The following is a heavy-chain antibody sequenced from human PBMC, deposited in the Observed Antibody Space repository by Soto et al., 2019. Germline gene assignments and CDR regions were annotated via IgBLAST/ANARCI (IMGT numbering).Heavy chain of an antibody. CDR2: IIPILGIA. CDR1: GGAFSSYT. Sequence: GASVKVSCKASGGAFSSYTISWVRQAPGQGLEWMGRIIPILGIANYAQKFQGRVTITADKSTSTAYMELSSLRSEDTAVYYCARVSVTSTTAAEYYFDYWGQGTLVTVSS. CDR3: ARVSVTSTTAAEYYFDY. D-gene: IGHD6-13*01. V-gene: IGHV1-69*02. J-gene: IGHJ4*02.